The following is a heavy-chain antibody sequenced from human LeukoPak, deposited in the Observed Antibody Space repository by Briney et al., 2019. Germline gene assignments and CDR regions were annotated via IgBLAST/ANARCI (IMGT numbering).Heavy chain of an antibody. J-gene: IGHJ6*03. CDR1: GFTFTSYW. Sequence: GGSLRLSCAASGFTFTSYWMHWVRQVPGKGLVWVSRINSDGGSTNYADSVKGRFTISRDNTKNTLYLQMNSLRVEDTAVYYCARAFGLRYFDWFRNDYYYMDVWGKGTTVTVSS. CDR3: ARAFGLRYFDWFRNDYYYMDV. CDR2: INSDGGST. V-gene: IGHV3-74*01. D-gene: IGHD3-9*01.